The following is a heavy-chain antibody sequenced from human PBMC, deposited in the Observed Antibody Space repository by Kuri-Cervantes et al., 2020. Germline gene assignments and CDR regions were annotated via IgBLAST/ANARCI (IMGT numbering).Heavy chain of an antibody. CDR3: ARRPLRSYYMDV. D-gene: IGHD3-3*01. CDR1: GFTFSSYG. CDR2: IWYDGSNK. J-gene: IGHJ6*03. Sequence: GGSLRLSCAASGFTFSSYGMHWVRQAPGKGLEWVAVIWYDGSNKYYADSVKGRFTISRDNSKNTLYLQMNSLRAEDTALYYCARRPLRSYYMDVWGKGTTVTVSS. V-gene: IGHV3-33*01.